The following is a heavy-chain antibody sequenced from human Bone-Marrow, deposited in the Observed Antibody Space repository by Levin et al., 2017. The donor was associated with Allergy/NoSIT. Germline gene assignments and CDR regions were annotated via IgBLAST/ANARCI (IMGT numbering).Heavy chain of an antibody. CDR2: INPNSGGT. CDR1: GYTFTDYY. Sequence: ASVKVSCKASGYTFTDYYMNWVRQAPGQGLEWMGWINPNSGGTNYAQKGQGRVTMTRDTSISTAYMELSGLRSDDTGVYYCARDPPYYDRAFDIWGQGTMVTVS. J-gene: IGHJ3*02. CDR3: ARDPPYYDRAFDI. D-gene: IGHD3-22*01. V-gene: IGHV1-2*02.